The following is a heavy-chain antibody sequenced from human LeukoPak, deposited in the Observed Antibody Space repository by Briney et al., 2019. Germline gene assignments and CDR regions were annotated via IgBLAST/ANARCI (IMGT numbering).Heavy chain of an antibody. CDR1: GYTFTSYD. V-gene: IGHV1-8*01. J-gene: IGHJ6*03. D-gene: IGHD3-3*01. CDR3: ARAGYDFWSGYSSYYYYMDV. Sequence: ASVKVSCKASGYTFTSYDINWVRQATGQGLEWMGWMNPNSGNTGYAQKFQGRVTMTRNTSISTAYVELSSLRSEDTAVYYCARAGYDFWSGYSSYYYYMDVWGKGTTVTVSS. CDR2: MNPNSGNT.